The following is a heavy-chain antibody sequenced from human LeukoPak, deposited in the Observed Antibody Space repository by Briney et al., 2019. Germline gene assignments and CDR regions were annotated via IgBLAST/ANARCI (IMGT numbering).Heavy chain of an antibody. J-gene: IGHJ3*02. Sequence: PSETLSLTCTVSGGSISSYYWSWIRQPAGKGLEWIGRIYTSGSTNYNPSLKSRVTMSVDTSKNQFSLKLSSVTAADTAVYYCARMVDCSSTSCQRGAFDIWGQGTMVTVSS. CDR1: GGSISSYY. D-gene: IGHD2-2*01. V-gene: IGHV4-4*07. CDR3: ARMVDCSSTSCQRGAFDI. CDR2: IYTSGST.